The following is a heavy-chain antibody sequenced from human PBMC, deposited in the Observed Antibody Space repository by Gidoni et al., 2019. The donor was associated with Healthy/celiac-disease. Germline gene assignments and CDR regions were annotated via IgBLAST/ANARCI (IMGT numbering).Heavy chain of an antibody. V-gene: IGHV3-49*03. D-gene: IGHD1-1*01. J-gene: IGHJ2*01. CDR2: IRSKAYGGTT. Sequence: EVQLVESGGGLVQPGRSLSLSCTASGFTFGDYAMSWFRQAPGKGLEWVGFIRSKAYGGTTEYAASVKGRFTISRDDSKSIAYLQMNSLKTEDTAVYYCTRGPSGYEGNWYFDLWGRGTLVTVSS. CDR1: GFTFGDYA. CDR3: TRGPSGYEGNWYFDL.